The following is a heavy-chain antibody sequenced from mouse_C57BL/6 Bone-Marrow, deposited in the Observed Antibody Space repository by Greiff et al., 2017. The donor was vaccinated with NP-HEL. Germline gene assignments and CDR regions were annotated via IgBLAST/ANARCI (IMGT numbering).Heavy chain of an antibody. J-gene: IGHJ1*03. CDR1: GFTFSDYY. V-gene: IGHV5-12*01. Sequence: EVKVEESGGGLVQPGGSLKLSCAASGFTFSDYYMYWVRQTPEKRLEWVAYISTGGGSTYYPDTLKGRFTISRDNAKNTLYLQMSRLKSKDTAMYYCARRTYYGSSRWYFDVWGTGTTVTVSS. D-gene: IGHD1-1*01. CDR3: ARRTYYGSSRWYFDV. CDR2: ISTGGGST.